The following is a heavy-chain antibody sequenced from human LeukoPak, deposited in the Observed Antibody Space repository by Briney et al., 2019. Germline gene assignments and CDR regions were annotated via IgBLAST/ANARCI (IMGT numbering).Heavy chain of an antibody. J-gene: IGHJ6*03. D-gene: IGHD5-12*01. CDR1: GGSISSSSHY. CDR2: IYYSGSS. CDR3: ARLPAITTYYYYYIDV. V-gene: IGHV4-39*01. Sequence: SETLSLTCAVSGGSISSSSHYWGWIRQAPGKRLECIGTIYYSGSSYYTPSLEGRVTMSVDTSQNEFSLRLSSVTAADTAVYYCARLPAITTYYYYYIDVWGKGTMVTVSS.